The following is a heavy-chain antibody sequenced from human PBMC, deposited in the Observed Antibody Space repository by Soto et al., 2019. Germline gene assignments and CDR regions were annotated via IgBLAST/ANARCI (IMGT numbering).Heavy chain of an antibody. CDR1: GFTFSSYA. V-gene: IGHV3-64*01. D-gene: IGHD6-19*01. CDR3: ARDLSGWYQSAFAY. J-gene: IGHJ4*02. CDR2: ISSNGGST. Sequence: GGSLRLSCAASGFTFSSYAMHWVRQAPGKGLEYVSAISSNGGSTYYANSVKGRFTISRDNSKNTLYLQMGSLRAEDMAVYYCARDLSGWYQSAFAYWGQGSLVTVSS.